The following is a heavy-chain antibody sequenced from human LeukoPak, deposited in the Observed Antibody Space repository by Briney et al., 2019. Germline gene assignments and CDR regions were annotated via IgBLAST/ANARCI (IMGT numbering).Heavy chain of an antibody. D-gene: IGHD2-2*01. CDR2: IYPGASDT. CDR1: GYSFTTYW. V-gene: IGHV5-51*01. Sequence: GESLKISWKGSGYSFTTYWIGWVRQMPGEGLEWMGIIYPGASDTRYSPSFQGQVTISADKSISTAYLQWNSLKASDTAIYYCARQSAYCSSTSCSFDYWGQGTLVTVSS. J-gene: IGHJ4*02. CDR3: ARQSAYCSSTSCSFDY.